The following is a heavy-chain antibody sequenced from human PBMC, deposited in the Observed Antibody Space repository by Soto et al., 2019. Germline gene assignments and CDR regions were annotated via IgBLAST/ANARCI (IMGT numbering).Heavy chain of an antibody. D-gene: IGHD1-7*01. CDR3: AKDRRAGGNYGFDSDF. Sequence: EVQLLESAGGLVQPGGSLRLSCAASGFTFSSYGMTWVRQAPGKGLEWVSFSSATGAGTYYADSVKGRFTISRDNSKNTLYLQMTSLRADDTAVYYCAKDRRAGGNYGFDSDFWGQGALVIVSS. CDR2: SSATGAGT. CDR1: GFTFSSYG. J-gene: IGHJ4*02. V-gene: IGHV3-23*01.